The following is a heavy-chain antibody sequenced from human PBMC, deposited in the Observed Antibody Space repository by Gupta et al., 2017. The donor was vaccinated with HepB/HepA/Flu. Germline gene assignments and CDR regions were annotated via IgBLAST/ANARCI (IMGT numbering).Heavy chain of an antibody. CDR2: IYHSGST. J-gene: IGHJ4*02. CDR3: ARALAESLARGGATEYYFDY. Sequence: QVQLQESGPGLVKPSGTLSLTCAVSGGSISSSNWWSWVRQPPGKGLEWIGEIYHSGSTNYNPSIKRRGTIAVDKSKNQFSLKRSSVTAAETAVYSCARALAESLARGGATEYYFDYGGQGTMVTVYS. CDR1: GGSISSSNW. D-gene: IGHD1-26*01. V-gene: IGHV4-4*02.